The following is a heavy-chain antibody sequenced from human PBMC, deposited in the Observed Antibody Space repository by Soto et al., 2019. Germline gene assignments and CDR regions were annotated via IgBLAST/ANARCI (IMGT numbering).Heavy chain of an antibody. D-gene: IGHD2-2*02. J-gene: IGHJ6*02. CDR1: GYTFTSYA. CDR3: ACPKGYCSSTSCYTGDYCYYGMDV. CDR2: INAGNGNT. Sequence: ASVKVSCKASGYTFTSYAMHWVRQAPGQRLEWMGWINAGNGNTKYSQKFQGRVTITRDTSASTAYMELSSLRSEDTAVYYCACPKGYCSSTSCYTGDYCYYGMDVWGQGTTVTVSS. V-gene: IGHV1-3*01.